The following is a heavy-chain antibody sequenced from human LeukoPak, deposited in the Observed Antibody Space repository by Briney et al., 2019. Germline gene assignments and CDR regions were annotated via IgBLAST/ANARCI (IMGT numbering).Heavy chain of an antibody. CDR2: IYTSGST. CDR3: ARDSGHLSGWSYSYFDY. D-gene: IGHD6-19*01. V-gene: IGHV4-4*07. Sequence: PSETLSLTCTVSGGSISSYYWSWIRQPAGKGLEWIGRIYTSGSTNYNPSPKSRVTMSVDTSKNQFSLKLSSVTAADTAVYYCARDSGHLSGWSYSYFDYWGQGTLVTVSS. CDR1: GGSISSYY. J-gene: IGHJ4*02.